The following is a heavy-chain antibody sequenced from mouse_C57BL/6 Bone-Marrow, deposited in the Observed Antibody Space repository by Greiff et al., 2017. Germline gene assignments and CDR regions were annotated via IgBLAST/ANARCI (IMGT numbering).Heavy chain of an antibody. J-gene: IGHJ2*01. V-gene: IGHV1-15*01. CDR3: TRELLWSPFDY. CDR1: GYTFTDYE. Sequence: VNLVESGAELVRPGASVTLSCKASGYTFTDYEMHWVKQTPVHGLEWIGAIDPETGGTAYNQKFKGKAILTADKSSSTAYMELRSLTAEDSAVYYFTRELLWSPFDYSGQGTTVTVSS. CDR2: IDPETGGT. D-gene: IGHD2-1*01.